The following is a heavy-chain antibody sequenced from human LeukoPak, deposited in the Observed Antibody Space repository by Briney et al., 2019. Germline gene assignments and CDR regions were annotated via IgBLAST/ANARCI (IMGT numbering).Heavy chain of an antibody. CDR2: MNPNSGNT. D-gene: IGHD3-10*01. CDR3: AREWTRGVIIAAYAFDI. CDR1: GYTFTSYD. J-gene: IGHJ3*02. Sequence: ASVKVSCKASGYTFTSYDINWVRQATGQGLEWMGWMNPNSGNTGFAQKFQGRVTMTRDTSTSTAYMELSSLRSDDTAVYYCAREWTRGVIIAAYAFDIWGQGTMVTVSS. V-gene: IGHV1-8*01.